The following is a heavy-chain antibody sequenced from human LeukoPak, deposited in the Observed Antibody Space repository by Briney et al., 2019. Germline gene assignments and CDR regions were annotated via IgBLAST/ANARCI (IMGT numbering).Heavy chain of an antibody. CDR3: ARSSGWSFFDC. V-gene: IGHV4-59*01. CDR1: GGPISSYY. D-gene: IGHD6-19*01. Sequence: KPSETLSLTCTVSGGPISSYYWSWIRQTPGKGLEWIGCINYSGNTDYSPSLKSRLTISVDTSKNQFSLRLRSVAAADTAVYYCARSSGWSFFDCWGQGSLVTVS. J-gene: IGHJ4*02. CDR2: INYSGNT.